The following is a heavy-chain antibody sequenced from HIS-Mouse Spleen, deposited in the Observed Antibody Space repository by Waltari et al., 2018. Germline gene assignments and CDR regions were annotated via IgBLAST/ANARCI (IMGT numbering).Heavy chain of an antibody. V-gene: IGHV3-53*02. J-gene: IGHJ4*02. CDR3: ARHYYYGSGSYYFDY. CDR1: GFTVSSNY. CDR2: IYSGGST. D-gene: IGHD3-10*01. Sequence: EVQLVETGGGLIQPGGSLRLSCAASGFTVSSNYMSWVRQAPGKGLGWVSVIYSGGSTYCADSVKGRFTISRDNSKNTLYLQMNSLRAEDTAVYYCARHYYYGSGSYYFDYWGQGTLVTVSS.